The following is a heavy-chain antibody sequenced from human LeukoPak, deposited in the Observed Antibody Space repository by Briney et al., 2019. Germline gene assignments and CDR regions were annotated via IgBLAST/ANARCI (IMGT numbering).Heavy chain of an antibody. V-gene: IGHV3-20*04. Sequence: PGGSLGLSCAASGFTFDDYGMSWVRQAPGKGLEWVSGINWNGGSTGYADSVKGRFTISRDNAKNSLYLQMNSLRAEDTALYYCARDISSSGWYPPIGYWGQGTLVTVSS. CDR3: ARDISSSGWYPPIGY. J-gene: IGHJ4*02. CDR2: INWNGGST. CDR1: GFTFDDYG. D-gene: IGHD6-19*01.